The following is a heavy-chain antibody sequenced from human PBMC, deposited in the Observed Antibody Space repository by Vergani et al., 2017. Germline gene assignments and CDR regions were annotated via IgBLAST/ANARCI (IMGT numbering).Heavy chain of an antibody. CDR2: IYYSGST. CDR3: ARGRGYSYGPVDY. Sequence: QVQLQQWGAGLLKPSETLSLTCTVSGGSISSYYWSWIRQPPGKGLEWIGYIYYSGSTNYNPSLKSRVTISVDTSKNQFSLKLSAVTAADTAVYYCARGRGYSYGPVDYWGQGTLVTVSS. D-gene: IGHD5-18*01. V-gene: IGHV4-59*12. J-gene: IGHJ4*02. CDR1: GGSISSYY.